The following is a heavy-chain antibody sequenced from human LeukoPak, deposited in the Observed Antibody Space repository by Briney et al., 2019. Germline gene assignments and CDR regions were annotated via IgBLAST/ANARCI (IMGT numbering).Heavy chain of an antibody. CDR2: ISYDGSNK. Sequence: GGSLRLSCAASGFTFSSYAMHWVRQAPGKGLEWVTVISYDGSNKYYADSVKGRFTISRDNSKNTLYLQMNSLRAEDTAVYYCAHYYGSGSYFLGNYFDYWGQGTLVTVSS. D-gene: IGHD3-10*01. CDR3: AHYYGSGSYFLGNYFDY. V-gene: IGHV3-30*04. J-gene: IGHJ4*02. CDR1: GFTFSSYA.